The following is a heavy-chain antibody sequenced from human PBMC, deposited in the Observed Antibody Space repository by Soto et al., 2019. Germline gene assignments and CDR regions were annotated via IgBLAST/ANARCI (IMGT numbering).Heavy chain of an antibody. Sequence: SETLSLTCIVSGGSISSSYWSWIRQPAGKGLEWIGRIYPSGITNYNPSLKSRLTMSVDTSKNQFSLRLRSVTAADTAVYFCARDDYGSAGMDVWGQGTTVTVSS. CDR2: IYPSGIT. CDR3: ARDDYGSAGMDV. D-gene: IGHD3-10*01. V-gene: IGHV4-4*07. CDR1: GGSISSSY. J-gene: IGHJ6*02.